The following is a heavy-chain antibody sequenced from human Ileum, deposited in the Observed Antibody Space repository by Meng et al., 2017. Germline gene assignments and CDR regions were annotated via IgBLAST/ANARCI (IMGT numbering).Heavy chain of an antibody. Sequence: VRLQESGPGLVKPSETLSLTCSVSGGSIESNNWWTWIRQPPGQGLEWIGEVYHSGSTHYNPSLQSRVTISIDNSKNRFSLSLNSVTAADTAIYYCARADYVRYFDLWGRGTLVTVSS. CDR3: ARADYVRYFDL. V-gene: IGHV4-4*02. J-gene: IGHJ2*01. CDR1: GGSIESNNW. CDR2: VYHSGST. D-gene: IGHD3-10*02.